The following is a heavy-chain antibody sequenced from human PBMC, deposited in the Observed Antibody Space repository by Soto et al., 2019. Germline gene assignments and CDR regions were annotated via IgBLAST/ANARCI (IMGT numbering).Heavy chain of an antibody. CDR2: ISDSGST. CDR1: GFTFSNHA. V-gene: IGHV3-23*01. D-gene: IGHD2-2*01. CDR3: ARDPGGHYCTSTSCLYFFGQ. Sequence: EVQLLESGGALVQPGGSLRLSCAASGFTFSNHAMNWVRQAPGKGLEWVSTISDSGSTYYADSVKGRFTISRDNSKNTLYLQMNRLRAEDTAVYYCARDPGGHYCTSTSCLYFFGQWGQGTLVIVSS. J-gene: IGHJ4*02.